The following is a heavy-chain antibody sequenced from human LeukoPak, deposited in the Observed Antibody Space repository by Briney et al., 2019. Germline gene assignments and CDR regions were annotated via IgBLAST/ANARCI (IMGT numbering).Heavy chain of an antibody. V-gene: IGHV2-5*01. CDR1: GFSLSTSGVG. D-gene: IGHD4-11*01. CDR2: IYWNDDK. CDR3: ALDQDYNNYVGYFQH. J-gene: IGHJ1*01. Sequence: KKSGPTLVDPTETLTLTCTFSGFSLSTSGVGVGWIRQPPGKALEWLALIYWNDDKRYSPSLKSRLTITKDTSKNQVVLRMTNMDPVDTARYYCALDQDYNNYVGYFQHWGQGTLVTVSS.